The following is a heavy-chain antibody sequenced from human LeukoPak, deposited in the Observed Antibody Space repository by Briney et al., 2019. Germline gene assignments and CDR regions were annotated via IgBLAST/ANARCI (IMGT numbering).Heavy chain of an antibody. V-gene: IGHV4-39*01. Sequence: SGSLSLTRTVSDDSINNQMLYGAWIRQPPGKGLQWIASVNESGNIYDNASLKSRVTISLDTSKNQFFLTLTSVTAADAAVWYCARQAGIGFDLWGQGTLVAVSS. CDR2: VNESGNI. D-gene: IGHD3-10*01. J-gene: IGHJ5*02. CDR1: DDSINNQMLY. CDR3: ARQAGIGFDL.